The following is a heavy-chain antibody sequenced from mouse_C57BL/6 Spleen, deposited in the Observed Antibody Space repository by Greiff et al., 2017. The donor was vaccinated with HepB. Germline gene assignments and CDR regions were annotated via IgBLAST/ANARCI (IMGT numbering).Heavy chain of an antibody. Sequence: VQLQQSGPELVKPGASVKISCKASGYAFSSSWMNWVKQRPGKGLEWIGRIYPGDGDTNYNGKFKGKATLTADKSSSTAYMQLSSLTSEDSAVYFCARRETDWYFDVWGTGTTVTVSS. CDR1: GYAFSSSW. CDR2: IYPGDGDT. V-gene: IGHV1-82*01. J-gene: IGHJ1*03. CDR3: ARRETDWYFDV.